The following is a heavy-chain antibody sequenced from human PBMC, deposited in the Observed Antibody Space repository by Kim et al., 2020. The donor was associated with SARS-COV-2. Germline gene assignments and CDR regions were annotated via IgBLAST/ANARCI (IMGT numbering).Heavy chain of an antibody. CDR1: GFTFSSYE. CDR3: ARGDGITMLVVVHDYGFDY. CDR2: ISSSGSTI. Sequence: GGSLRLSCAGSGFTFSSYEMNWVRQAPGKGLEWISYISSSGSTIYYADSVKGRFTISRDNAKNSLYLQMNSLRAEDTAVYYCARGDGITMLVVVHDYGFDYWGQGTLVTVSS. J-gene: IGHJ4*02. D-gene: IGHD3-22*01. V-gene: IGHV3-48*03.